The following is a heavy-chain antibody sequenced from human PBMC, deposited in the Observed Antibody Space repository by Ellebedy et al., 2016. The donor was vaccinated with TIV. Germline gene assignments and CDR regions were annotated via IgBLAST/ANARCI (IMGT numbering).Heavy chain of an antibody. CDR2: IYSGGVT. V-gene: IGHV3-66*01. CDR1: GFTASRNY. Sequence: PGGSLRLSCAASGFTASRNYISWVRQAPGQEPEWVSVIYSGGVTYYADSVEGRFTISRDKSENTLDLQMDSLRAQDTAVYYCARARWRYFDLWGRGTLVTVAS. CDR3: ARARWRYFDL. D-gene: IGHD6-13*01. J-gene: IGHJ2*01.